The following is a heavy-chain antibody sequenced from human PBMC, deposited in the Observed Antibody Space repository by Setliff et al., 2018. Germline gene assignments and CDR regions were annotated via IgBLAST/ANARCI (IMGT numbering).Heavy chain of an antibody. CDR2: ISAYNGNT. D-gene: IGHD6-13*01. Sequence: ASVKVSCKVSGYTLTELSMHWVRQAPGKGLEWMGWISAYNGNTNYAQKLQGRVTMTTDTSTSTAYMELRSLRSDDTAVYYCARVAAAGPFILYMDVWGKGTTVTVSS. CDR3: ARVAAAGPFILYMDV. V-gene: IGHV1-18*01. J-gene: IGHJ6*03. CDR1: GYTLTELS.